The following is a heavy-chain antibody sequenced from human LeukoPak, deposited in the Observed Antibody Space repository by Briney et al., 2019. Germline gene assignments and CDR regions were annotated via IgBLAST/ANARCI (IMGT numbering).Heavy chain of an antibody. CDR2: IYHSGST. CDR3: ASARYHGYSSGWYYFDY. D-gene: IGHD6-19*01. CDR1: GGSISSGGYY. J-gene: IGHJ4*02. Sequence: SPSQTLSLTCTVSGGSISSGGYYWSWIRQPPGKGLEWIGYIYHSGSTNYNPSLKSRVTISVDKSKNQFSLKLSSVTAADTAVYYCASARYHGYSSGWYYFDYWGQGTLVTVSS. V-gene: IGHV4-30-2*01.